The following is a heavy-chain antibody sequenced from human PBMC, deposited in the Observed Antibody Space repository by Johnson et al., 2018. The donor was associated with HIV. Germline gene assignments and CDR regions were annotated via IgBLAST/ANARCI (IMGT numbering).Heavy chain of an antibody. Sequence: QVQLVESGGGVVQPGRSLRLSCAASGFAVSRNYINWVRQAPGKGLEWVAFIRYDGTNRYYGDSVKGRFTISRDNSKNTLYIQMNSLRAEDTAVYYCARENYVLGAFDIWGQGTMVTVSS. CDR1: GFAVSRNY. CDR3: ARENYVLGAFDI. V-gene: IGHV3-33*08. CDR2: IRYDGTNR. D-gene: IGHD1-7*01. J-gene: IGHJ3*02.